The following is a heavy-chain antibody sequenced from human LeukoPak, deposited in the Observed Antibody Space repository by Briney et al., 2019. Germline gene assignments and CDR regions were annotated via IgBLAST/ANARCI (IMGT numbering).Heavy chain of an antibody. Sequence: GGSLRLSCAASGFPFTNYGMHWVRQAPGKGLEWVALISYDGSNKYYADSAKGRFTISRDNSKKTLYLQMNSLRPEDTAVYYCAGGTYHGDYWGHGTQVTVSS. CDR3: AGGTYHGDY. J-gene: IGHJ4*01. CDR1: GFPFTNYG. D-gene: IGHD1-26*01. V-gene: IGHV3-30*03. CDR2: ISYDGSNK.